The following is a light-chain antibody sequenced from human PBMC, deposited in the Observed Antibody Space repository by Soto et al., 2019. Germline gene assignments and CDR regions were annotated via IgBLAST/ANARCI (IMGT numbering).Light chain of an antibody. CDR2: GNF. CDR3: QSYDSSLSGVV. CDR1: SSSIGAGYD. V-gene: IGLV1-40*01. Sequence: QSVLTQPPSVSGAPGQRVTISCAGGSSSIGAGYDVHWYQQLPGTAPKLLIYGNFNRPSGVPDRFSGSKSGISASLAITGLQAGDEADYYCQSYDSSLSGVVFGGGTKLTVL. J-gene: IGLJ2*01.